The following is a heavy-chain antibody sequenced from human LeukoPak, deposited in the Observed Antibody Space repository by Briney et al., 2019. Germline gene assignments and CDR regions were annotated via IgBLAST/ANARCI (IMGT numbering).Heavy chain of an antibody. CDR1: GYTFNSYS. CDR3: ARDGFRGPADY. J-gene: IGHJ4*02. Sequence: GASVKLSCTASGYTFNSYSINWVRQAPGQGLEWMGWINAYNGNTNYAQKVQGRVTMTTDTSTSTAYMELRSLTSDDTAVYCCARDGFRGPADYWGQGTLVTVSS. CDR2: INAYNGNT. D-gene: IGHD3-16*01. V-gene: IGHV1-18*01.